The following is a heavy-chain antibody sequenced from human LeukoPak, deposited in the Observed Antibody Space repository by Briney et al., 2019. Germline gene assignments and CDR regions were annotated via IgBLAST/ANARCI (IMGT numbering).Heavy chain of an antibody. D-gene: IGHD3/OR15-3a*01. CDR3: ARESMDAFDV. Sequence: PGGSLRLSCAASGFTVSSNYMNWVRQAPGKGLEWVSVINSGNSAYYADSVKGRFTISRDSSKNKLYLQMNSLRAEDTAVYYCARESMDAFDVWGQGTMVTVSS. J-gene: IGHJ3*01. CDR2: INSGNSA. V-gene: IGHV3-66*01. CDR1: GFTVSSNY.